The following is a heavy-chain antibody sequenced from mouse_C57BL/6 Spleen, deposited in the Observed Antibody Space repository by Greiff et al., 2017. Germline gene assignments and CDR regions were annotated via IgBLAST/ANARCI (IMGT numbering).Heavy chain of an antibody. V-gene: IGHV1-61*01. Sequence: VQLQQPGAELVRPGSSVKLSCKASGYTFTSYWMDWVKQRPGQGLEWIGNIYPSDSETHYNQKFKDKATLTVDKSSSTAYMQLSSLTSEDSAVYDCARSHYGSSPAWFAYWGQGTLVTVSA. CDR2: IYPSDSET. CDR3: ARSHYGSSPAWFAY. J-gene: IGHJ3*01. D-gene: IGHD1-1*01. CDR1: GYTFTSYW.